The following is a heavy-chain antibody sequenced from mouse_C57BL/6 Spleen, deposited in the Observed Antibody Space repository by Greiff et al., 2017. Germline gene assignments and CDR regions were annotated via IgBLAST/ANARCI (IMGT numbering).Heavy chain of an antibody. CDR2: ISGGGGNT. CDR1: GFTFSSYT. V-gene: IGHV5-9*04. J-gene: IGHJ1*03. Sequence: EVQLVESGGGLVKPGGSLKLSCAASGFTFSSYTMSWVRQTPEKRLEWVATISGGGGNTYYPDLVKGRFTIARDHAKSTLYLQMSSLRSEDTAVYYCARHRDYGSSHWYFDVWGTGTTVTVSS. CDR3: ARHRDYGSSHWYFDV. D-gene: IGHD1-1*01.